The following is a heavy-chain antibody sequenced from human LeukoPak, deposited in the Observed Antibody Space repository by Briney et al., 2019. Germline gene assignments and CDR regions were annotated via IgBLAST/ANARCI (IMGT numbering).Heavy chain of an antibody. V-gene: IGHV3-23*01. D-gene: IGHD1-26*01. CDR1: GFTFNTYA. CDR2: IDAGGSGT. J-gene: IGHJ4*02. Sequence: GESLRLSCAASGFTFNTYAMTWVRQAPGKGLEWVSSIDAGGSGTYYTDSVKGRFTISRDNSKNTLYLQMNSLRAEDTALYYCARIGLAGIYSGTPSDYWGQGTLVTVSS. CDR3: ARIGLAGIYSGTPSDY.